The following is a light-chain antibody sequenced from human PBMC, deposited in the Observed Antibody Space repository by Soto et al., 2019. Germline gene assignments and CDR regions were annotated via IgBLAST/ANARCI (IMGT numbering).Light chain of an antibody. CDR3: QQYCSSLLFT. CDR1: QSVSSSY. Sequence: ESVLTQSPGTLSLSPGERATLSCRASQSVSSSYLAWYQQKPGQAPRLLIYGASSRATGIPDRFSGSGSGTDFTLTISRLEPEDFAVYYCQQYCSSLLFTFGPGTKVDIK. CDR2: GAS. J-gene: IGKJ3*01. V-gene: IGKV3-20*01.